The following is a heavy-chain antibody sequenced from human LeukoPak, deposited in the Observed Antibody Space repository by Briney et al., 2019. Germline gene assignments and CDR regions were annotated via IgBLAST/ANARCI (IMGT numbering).Heavy chain of an antibody. Sequence: PGGSLRLSCAASGFTFSTYAMSWVRQAPGKGLEWVSVISGSGDSTYYADSLKGRFTISTDNSKNTLYLQMNSLRAEDTAVYYCAKWIGGYCTSTSCYTGVYFDYWGQGTLVTVSS. D-gene: IGHD2-2*02. V-gene: IGHV3-23*01. CDR2: ISGSGDST. CDR1: GFTFSTYA. CDR3: AKWIGGYCTSTSCYTGVYFDY. J-gene: IGHJ4*02.